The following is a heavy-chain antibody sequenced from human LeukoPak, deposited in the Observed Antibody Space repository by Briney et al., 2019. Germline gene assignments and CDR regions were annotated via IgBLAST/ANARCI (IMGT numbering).Heavy chain of an antibody. CDR2: MNPNSGNT. CDR1: GYTFTSYD. Sequence: SVKVSCKASGYTFTSYDINWVRQATGQGLEWMGWMNPNSGNTGYAQKFQGRVTMTRNTSISTAYMELSSLRSEDTAVYYCARGRYYSYYDFWSGYSSLFDYWGQGTLVTVSS. V-gene: IGHV1-8*01. D-gene: IGHD3-3*01. J-gene: IGHJ4*02. CDR3: ARGRYYSYYDFWSGYSSLFDY.